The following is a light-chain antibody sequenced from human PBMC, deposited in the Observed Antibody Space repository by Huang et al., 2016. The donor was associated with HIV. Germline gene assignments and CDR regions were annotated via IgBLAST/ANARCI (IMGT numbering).Light chain of an antibody. Sequence: EIVMTKSPVTLSVSPGERATLSCRASQSVSSNLAWYQQTPGQAPRLLIYGASTRATGVPARFSGSGSGTEFTLTISSLQSEDFALYYCQQYNNWPPITFGQGTRLEIK. CDR3: QQYNNWPPIT. CDR1: QSVSSN. CDR2: GAS. J-gene: IGKJ5*01. V-gene: IGKV3-15*01.